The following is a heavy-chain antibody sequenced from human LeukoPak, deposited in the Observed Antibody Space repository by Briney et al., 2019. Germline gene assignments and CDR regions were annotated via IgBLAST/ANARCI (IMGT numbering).Heavy chain of an antibody. CDR2: IIPIFGTA. CDR1: GGTFSSYA. D-gene: IGHD3-10*01. Sequence: ASVKVSCKASGGTFSSYAISWVRQAPGQGLEWMGGIIPIFGTANYAQKSQGRVTITADKSTSTAYMELSSLRSEDTAVYYCTRGVIITFAWFDPWGQGTLVTVSS. J-gene: IGHJ5*02. CDR3: TRGVIITFAWFDP. V-gene: IGHV1-69*06.